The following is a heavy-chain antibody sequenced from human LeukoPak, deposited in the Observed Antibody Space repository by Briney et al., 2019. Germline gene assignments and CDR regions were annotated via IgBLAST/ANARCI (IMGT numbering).Heavy chain of an antibody. J-gene: IGHJ4*02. CDR2: INDNSGDT. CDR1: GYTFTGYY. D-gene: IGHD2/OR15-2a*01. CDR3: ARVLSNRDY. V-gene: IGHV1-2*02. Sequence: ASVTVSCKASGYTFTGYYMHWVRQAPGQGLEWMGWINDNSGDTTYAQKFQGRVTMTRDTSISTVYMELNSLRSDDTAVYYCARVLSNRDYWGQGTLVTVSS.